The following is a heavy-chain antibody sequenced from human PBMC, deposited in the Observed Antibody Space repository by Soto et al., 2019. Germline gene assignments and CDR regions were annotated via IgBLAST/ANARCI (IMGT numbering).Heavy chain of an antibody. J-gene: IGHJ5*02. CDR3: ARVVNPALRFLENWFDP. CDR1: GGSISSGGYS. CDR2: IYHSGST. D-gene: IGHD3-3*01. Sequence: PSETLSLTCAVSGGSISSGGYSWSWIRQPPGKGLEWIGYIYHSGSTYYNPSLKSRVTISVDRSKNQFSLKLSSVTAADTAVYYCARVVNPALRFLENWFDPWGQGTLVTVSS. V-gene: IGHV4-30-2*01.